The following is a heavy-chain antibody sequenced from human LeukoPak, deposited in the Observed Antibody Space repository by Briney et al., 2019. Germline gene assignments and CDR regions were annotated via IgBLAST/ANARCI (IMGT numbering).Heavy chain of an antibody. CDR3: ARASWSDY. J-gene: IGHJ4*02. CDR2: FSSSGDTI. Sequence: GGSLRLSCEASGFSLSSYGMHWARQAPGKGPEWLSYFSSSGDTIYYADSVKGRFTISRDNAKNSLYLQMNSLRAEDTAVYYCARASWSDYWGQGTLVTVSS. V-gene: IGHV3-48*01. CDR1: GFSLSSYG. D-gene: IGHD1-26*01.